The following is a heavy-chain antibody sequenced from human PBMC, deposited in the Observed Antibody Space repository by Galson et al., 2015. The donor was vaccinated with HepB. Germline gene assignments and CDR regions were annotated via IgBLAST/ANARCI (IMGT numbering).Heavy chain of an antibody. J-gene: IGHJ6*02. V-gene: IGHV3-33*01. CDR3: ARDLLLHPYYYYGMDV. D-gene: IGHD3-22*01. CDR2: IWYDGSNK. Sequence: SLRLSCAASGFTFSSYGMHWVRQAPGKGLEWVAVIWYDGSNKYYADSVKGRFTISRDNSKNTLYLQMNSLRAEDTAVYYCARDLLLHPYYYYGMDVWGQGTTVTVSS. CDR1: GFTFSSYG.